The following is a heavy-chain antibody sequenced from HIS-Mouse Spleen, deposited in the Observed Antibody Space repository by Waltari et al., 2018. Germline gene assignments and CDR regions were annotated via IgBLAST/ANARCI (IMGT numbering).Heavy chain of an antibody. CDR1: GGSFSGYY. J-gene: IGHJ1*01. Sequence: QVQLQQWGAGLLKPSETLSLTCAVYGGSFSGYYWSWIRRPPGKGLEWIGEINHSGRTNYNPSRKSRVTLSVDTSKNQFSLKLSSVTAADTAVYYCARGALRGSYYWGEYFQHWGQGTLVTVSS. CDR3: ARGALRGSYYWGEYFQH. CDR2: INHSGRT. V-gene: IGHV4-34*01. D-gene: IGHD1-26*01.